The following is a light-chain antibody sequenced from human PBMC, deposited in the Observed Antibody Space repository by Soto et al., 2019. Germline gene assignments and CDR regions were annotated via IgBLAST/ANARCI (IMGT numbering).Light chain of an antibody. Sequence: VLSPSLAPLAVSPGARATLSCSASQRVSSYFAWYQQKTGQAPRRLIYDASNRATGIPARFSGSGSGTDFTLTTSSLEPEDFAVYYCQQRSNWPPITFGQGTRLEIK. J-gene: IGKJ5*01. CDR2: DAS. CDR3: QQRSNWPPIT. V-gene: IGKV3-11*01. CDR1: QRVSSY.